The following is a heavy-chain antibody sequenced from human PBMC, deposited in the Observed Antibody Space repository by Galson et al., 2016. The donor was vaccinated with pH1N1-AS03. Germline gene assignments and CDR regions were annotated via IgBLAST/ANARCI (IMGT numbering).Heavy chain of an antibody. J-gene: IGHJ4*02. V-gene: IGHV3-15*01. CDR1: GFTFTSSW. CDR3: TSIQY. Sequence: SLRLSCAASGFTFTSSWMHWVRQAPGKGLEWVGRIKTKTHGGTTDYAAPVKGRFTVSRDDSKNTLYLQMNSLKTEDTAVYYCTSIQYWGQGTLVTVSS. CDR2: IKTKTHGGTT. D-gene: IGHD1-1*01.